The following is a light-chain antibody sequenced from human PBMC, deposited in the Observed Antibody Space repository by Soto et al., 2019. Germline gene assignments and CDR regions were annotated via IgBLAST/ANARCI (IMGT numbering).Light chain of an antibody. V-gene: IGLV2-14*01. Sequence: QSALTQPASVSGSPGQSITISCTGTSSDVGGYNHVSWYQQHPGKAPKLMIFDVNNRPSGVSNRFAGSKSGNAASLTISGLQAEDEAEYIGSSYTTSSTLPIFGGGTKLTVL. CDR2: DVN. CDR3: SSYTTSSTLPI. CDR1: SSDVGGYNH. J-gene: IGLJ2*01.